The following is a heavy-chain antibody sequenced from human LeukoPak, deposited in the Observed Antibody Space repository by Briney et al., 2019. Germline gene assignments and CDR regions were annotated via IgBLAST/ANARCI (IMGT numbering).Heavy chain of an antibody. CDR1: GFTFSGSA. J-gene: IGHJ6*03. Sequence: GGSLRLSCAASGFTFSGSAMHWVRQASGKGLEWVGRIRSKANSYATAYAASVKGRFTISRDDSKNTAYLQMNSLRAEDTAVYYCARDGGGVEGSLELGWNYYYYYYMDVWGKGTTVTVSS. V-gene: IGHV3-73*01. CDR2: IRSKANSYAT. D-gene: IGHD1-7*01. CDR3: ARDGGGVEGSLELGWNYYYYYYMDV.